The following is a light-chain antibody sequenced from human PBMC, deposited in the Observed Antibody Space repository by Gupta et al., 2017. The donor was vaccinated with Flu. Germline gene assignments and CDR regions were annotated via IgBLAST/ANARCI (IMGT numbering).Light chain of an antibody. V-gene: IGLV3-1*01. J-gene: IGLJ3*02. CDR1: KLGENY. Sequence: SGDKLGENYVYWYQQKPARSPMMVVNQDTNRPSGIPARFSGSNTGNTATLTITGTQAMDEADYYCQASDSSAGVVFGGGTKLTVL. CDR2: QDT. CDR3: QASDSSAGVV.